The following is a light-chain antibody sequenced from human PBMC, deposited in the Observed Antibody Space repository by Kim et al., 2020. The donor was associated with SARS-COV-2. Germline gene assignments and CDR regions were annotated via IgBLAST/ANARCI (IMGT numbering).Light chain of an antibody. CDR2: AAS. Sequence: EIVMTQSPATLSVSPGEGATLSCRASQNVGSNVAWYQQKPGQAPRLLISAASTRAAGFPARFSGSGSGTDFTLTISSLQSEDLAVYYCQQYNNWPLTFGGGTKV. J-gene: IGKJ4*01. CDR3: QQYNNWPLT. V-gene: IGKV3-15*01. CDR1: QNVGSN.